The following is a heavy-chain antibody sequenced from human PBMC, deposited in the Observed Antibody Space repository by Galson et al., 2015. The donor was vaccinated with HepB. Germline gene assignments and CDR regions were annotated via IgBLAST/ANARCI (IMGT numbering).Heavy chain of an antibody. CDR1: GFTFSNAW. Sequence: SLRLSCAASGFTFSNAWMNWVRQAPGKGLEWVGRIKSKTDGGTTDYAAPVKGRFTISRDDSKNTLYLQMNSLKTEDTAVYYCTTDYDYVWGSYRYGAFDIWGQGTMVTVSS. D-gene: IGHD3-16*02. CDR2: IKSKTDGGTT. V-gene: IGHV3-15*07. CDR3: TTDYDYVWGSYRYGAFDI. J-gene: IGHJ3*02.